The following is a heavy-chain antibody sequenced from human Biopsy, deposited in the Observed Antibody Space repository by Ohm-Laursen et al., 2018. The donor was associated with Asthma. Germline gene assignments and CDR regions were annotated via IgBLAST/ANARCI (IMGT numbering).Heavy chain of an antibody. V-gene: IGHV4-31*03. CDR2: IHHSGTS. J-gene: IGHJ4*02. D-gene: IGHD3-22*01. Sequence: SDTLSLTCTVSGGSINIGDYYWSWIRQHPVKGLEWIGHIHHSGTSYFNPSLKSRVSFSRDTSKNQFSLRLSSVTAADTAMYYCARIPRRSGSYFVDYWGQGTLVTVSS. CDR1: GGSINIGDYY. CDR3: ARIPRRSGSYFVDY.